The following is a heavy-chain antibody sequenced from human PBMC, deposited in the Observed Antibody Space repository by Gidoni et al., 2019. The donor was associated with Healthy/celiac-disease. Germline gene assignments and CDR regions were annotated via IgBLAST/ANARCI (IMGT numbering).Heavy chain of an antibody. J-gene: IGHJ4*02. Sequence: QVQLQQWGAGLLKPSETLSLTCAVYGGSFSGYYWSWIRQPPGKGLEWIGEINHSGSTNYNPSLKSRVTISVDTSKNQFTMKLSSVTAADTAVYYCARGFIPVDYWGQGTLVTVSS. CDR3: ARGFIPVDY. CDR2: INHSGST. CDR1: GGSFSGYY. V-gene: IGHV4-34*01.